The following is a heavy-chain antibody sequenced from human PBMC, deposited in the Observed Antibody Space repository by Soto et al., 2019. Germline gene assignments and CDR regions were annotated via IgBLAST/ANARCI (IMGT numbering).Heavy chain of an antibody. J-gene: IGHJ5*02. CDR1: GGSISSGGYY. CDR3: ARAYGDYFARWFDP. Sequence: QVQLQESGPGLVKPSQTLSLTCTVSGGSISSGGYYWSWIRQHPGKGLEWIGYIYYSGSTYYNPSLKSRVTISVDTSKNQCSLKMSSVTAADTAVYDCARAYGDYFARWFDPWGQGTLVTVSS. CDR2: IYYSGST. D-gene: IGHD4-17*01. V-gene: IGHV4-31*03.